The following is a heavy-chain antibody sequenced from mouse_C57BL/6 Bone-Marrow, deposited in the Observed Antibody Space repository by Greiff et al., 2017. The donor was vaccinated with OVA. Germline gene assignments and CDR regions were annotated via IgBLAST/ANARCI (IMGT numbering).Heavy chain of an antibody. J-gene: IGHJ4*01. CDR2: IDPANDNT. D-gene: IGHD1-1*01. V-gene: IGHV14-3*01. Sequence: VQLQQSVAELVRPGASVKLSCTASGFNIKNTYMHWVKQRPEQGLEWIGRIDPANDNTKYAPKFQGKATMTADTSSNTAYLQLSSLSSEDTAVYCCARGNFGMSLYAMDYWGQGTSVTVSS. CDR1: GFNIKNTY. CDR3: ARGNFGMSLYAMDY.